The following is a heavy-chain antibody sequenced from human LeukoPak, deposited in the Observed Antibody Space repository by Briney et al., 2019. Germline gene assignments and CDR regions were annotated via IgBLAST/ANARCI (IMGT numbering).Heavy chain of an antibody. J-gene: IGHJ4*02. CDR3: AILPRITIFGVVIISDY. CDR2: IIPIFGTA. D-gene: IGHD3-3*01. CDR1: GGTFSSYA. V-gene: IGHV1-69*01. Sequence: SVKVSCKASGGTFSSYAISWVRQAPGQGLEWMGGIIPIFGTANYAQKFQGRVTITADESTSTAYMELSSLRSEDTAVYYCAILPRITIFGVVIISDYWGQGTLVTVSS.